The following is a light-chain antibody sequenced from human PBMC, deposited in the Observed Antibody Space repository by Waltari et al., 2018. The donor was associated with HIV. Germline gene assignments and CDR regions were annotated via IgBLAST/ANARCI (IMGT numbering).Light chain of an antibody. J-gene: IGLJ3*02. CDR2: STN. Sequence: QTVVPQEPSFSVSPGGTVTLTCGLSSGSVSSRYYPSWSQQTPGQAPRTLIYSTNTRSSGVPDRFSGSILGNKAALTITGAQADDESDYYCVLYMGSGISVFGGGTKLTVL. CDR3: VLYMGSGISV. CDR1: SGSVSSRYY. V-gene: IGLV8-61*01.